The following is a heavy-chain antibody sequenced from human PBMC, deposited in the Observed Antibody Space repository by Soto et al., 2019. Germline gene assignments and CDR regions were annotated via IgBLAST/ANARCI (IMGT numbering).Heavy chain of an antibody. CDR3: ARETTETYYYYYGMDV. Sequence: ASVKVSCKASGGTFSSYAISWVRQAPGQGLEWMGGIIPIFGTANYAQKFQGRVTITADESTSTAYMELSSLRSEDTAVYYCARETTETYYYYYGMDVWGQGTTVTVSS. D-gene: IGHD4-4*01. CDR2: IIPIFGTA. CDR1: GGTFSSYA. J-gene: IGHJ6*02. V-gene: IGHV1-69*13.